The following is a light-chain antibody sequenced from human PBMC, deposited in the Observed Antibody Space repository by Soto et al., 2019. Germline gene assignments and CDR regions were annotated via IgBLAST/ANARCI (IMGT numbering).Light chain of an antibody. CDR3: QKYDRAPLA. V-gene: IGKV1-27*01. Sequence: DVQMTQSPSSLSASVGDRVTITCRAGQGINIYLAWYQQKPGKVPKLLIDAASTLQTGVPSRFRGSGSGTDFTLTISSLQPEDVATYSCQKYDRAPLAFGGGTKVEIK. CDR1: QGINIY. J-gene: IGKJ4*01. CDR2: AAS.